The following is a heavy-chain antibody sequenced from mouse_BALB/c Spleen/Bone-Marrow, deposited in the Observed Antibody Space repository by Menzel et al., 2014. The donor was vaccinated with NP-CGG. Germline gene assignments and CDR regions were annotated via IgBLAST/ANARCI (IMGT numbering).Heavy chain of an antibody. D-gene: IGHD2-13*01. J-gene: IGHJ3*01. CDR2: INPSNGGT. Sequence: VKLQESGAELVKPGASVKLSCKASGYTFTSYYTYWVKQRPGQGLEWIGEINPSNGGTNFNEKFKGKATLTVDKSSSTAYMQLSSLTSEDSAVYYCTREGDSPFAYWGQGTLVTVSA. CDR1: GYTFTSYY. V-gene: IGHV1S81*02. CDR3: TREGDSPFAY.